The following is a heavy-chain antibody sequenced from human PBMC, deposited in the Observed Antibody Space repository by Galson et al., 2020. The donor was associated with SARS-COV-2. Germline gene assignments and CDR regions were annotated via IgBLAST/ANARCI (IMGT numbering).Heavy chain of an antibody. CDR2: INGDGRNA. J-gene: IGHJ1*01. V-gene: IGHV3-74*03. Sequence: GESLKISCVASGFSFTNSWLHWVRQVPGRGLVWVSRINGDGRNAEYAASVRGRFRISRDNTKKTLYLQLTDLRDEDTAVYYCGGWKAEFLEYWGHGTRVTVSS. CDR3: GGWKAEFLEY. CDR1: GFSFTNSW. D-gene: IGHD6-19*01.